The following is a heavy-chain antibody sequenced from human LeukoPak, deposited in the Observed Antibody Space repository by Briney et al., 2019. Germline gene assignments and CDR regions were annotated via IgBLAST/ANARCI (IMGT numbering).Heavy chain of an antibody. J-gene: IGHJ3*02. V-gene: IGHV4-39*07. D-gene: IGHD2-8*01. CDR3: TRSTNLEAFDI. CDR2: IYYSGGT. CDR1: GGSISSSSFY. Sequence: SETLSLTCTVSGGSISSSSFYWGWIRQSPGKGLEYIATIYYSGGTYYNPSLESRVTISVDTSKNQFSLKLSSVTTADTAVYYCTRSTNLEAFDIWGQGTMVIVSS.